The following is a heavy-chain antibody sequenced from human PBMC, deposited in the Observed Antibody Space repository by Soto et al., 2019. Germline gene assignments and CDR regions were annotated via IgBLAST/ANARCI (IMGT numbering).Heavy chain of an antibody. D-gene: IGHD3-3*01. CDR1: GFTFSSYW. Sequence: PGGSLRLSCAASGFTFSSYWMHWVRQAPGKGLVWVSRINSDGSSTSYADSVKGRFTISRDNAKNTLYLQMNSLRAEDTAVYYCAKDQSITIFGVVIRGGGAFDIWGQGTMVTVSS. CDR3: AKDQSITIFGVVIRGGGAFDI. V-gene: IGHV3-74*01. CDR2: INSDGSST. J-gene: IGHJ3*02.